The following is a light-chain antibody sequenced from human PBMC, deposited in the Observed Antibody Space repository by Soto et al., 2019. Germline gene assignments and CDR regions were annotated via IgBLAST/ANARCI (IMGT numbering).Light chain of an antibody. J-gene: IGLJ1*01. V-gene: IGLV2-14*01. CDR2: DVS. Sequence: QSALTQPASLSGSTGQSITISCTGTSSDVGGYNYVSWYQQHPGKAPKLMIYDVSNRPSGVSNRFSGSKSDNTASLTISGLQAEDEADYYCCSYTRSSTFYVFGTGTKVTVL. CDR1: SSDVGGYNY. CDR3: CSYTRSSTFYV.